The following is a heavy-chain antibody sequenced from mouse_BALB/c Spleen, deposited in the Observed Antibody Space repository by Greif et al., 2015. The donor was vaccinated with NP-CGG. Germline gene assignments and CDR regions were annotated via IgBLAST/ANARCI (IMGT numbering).Heavy chain of an antibody. D-gene: IGHD2-1*01. V-gene: IGHV1-37*01. CDR2: INPYNGDT. CDR1: GYSFTGYF. Sequence: EVQLVESGPELVKPGASVKISCKASGYSFTGYFMNWVKQSHGKSLEWIGRINPYNGDTFYNQKFKGKATLTVDKSSSTAEMELVSLTSEGSAVYYCGRGGGGNPAAWFAYWGQGTLVTVSA. CDR3: GRGGGGNPAAWFAY. J-gene: IGHJ3*01.